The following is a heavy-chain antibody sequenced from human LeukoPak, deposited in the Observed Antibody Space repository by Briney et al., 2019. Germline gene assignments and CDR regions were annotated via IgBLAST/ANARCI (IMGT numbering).Heavy chain of an antibody. CDR1: GYTFTSYG. D-gene: IGHD1-1*01. CDR2: ISAYNGNT. Sequence: ASVKVSCKASGYTFTSYGISWVRQAPGQGLEWMGWISAYNGNTNYAQKLQGRVTMTTDTSTSTAYMELRSLRSDDTAVYYCARDRTTGTTSPSDFDIWGQGTMVTVS. CDR3: ARDRTTGTTSPSDFDI. V-gene: IGHV1-18*04. J-gene: IGHJ3*02.